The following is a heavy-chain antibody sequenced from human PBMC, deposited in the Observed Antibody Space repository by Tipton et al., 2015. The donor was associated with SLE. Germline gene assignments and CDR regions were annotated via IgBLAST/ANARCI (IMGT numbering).Heavy chain of an antibody. D-gene: IGHD1-1*01. CDR1: GLTFSDYY. J-gene: IGHJ4*02. CDR3: ARENDDNEY. CDR2: ISGSNSFI. V-gene: IGHV3-11*06. Sequence: SLRLSCAASGLTFSDYYMTWIRQAPGKGLEWVSYISGSNSFINYGASVKGRFTVSRDNARNSLYLQMNSLTAEDTAVYYCARENDDNEYWGQGTLVTVSS.